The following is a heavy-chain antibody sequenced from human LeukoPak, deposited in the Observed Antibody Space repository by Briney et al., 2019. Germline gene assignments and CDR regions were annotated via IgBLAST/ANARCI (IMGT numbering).Heavy chain of an antibody. J-gene: IGHJ5*02. CDR1: GGSISSGDYY. V-gene: IGHV4-30-4*08. Sequence: KTSQTLSLTCTVSGGSISSGDYYWSWIRQPPGKGLEWIGYIYYSGSTYYNPSLKSRVTISVDRSKNQFSLKLSSVTAADTAVYYCAREGDYGDYGPWFDPWGQGTLVTVSS. CDR3: AREGDYGDYGPWFDP. D-gene: IGHD4-17*01. CDR2: IYYSGST.